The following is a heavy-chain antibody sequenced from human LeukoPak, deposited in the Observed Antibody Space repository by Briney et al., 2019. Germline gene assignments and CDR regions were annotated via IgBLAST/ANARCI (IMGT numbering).Heavy chain of an antibody. CDR1: GYTFTSYW. Sequence: GESLNISCKGFGYTFTSYWIGWVRQMPGKGLEWMGIIYPGDSDTRYSPSFQGQVIISADKSISTAYLQWSSLKASDTAMYYCARHPHTIVGTTPYFDYWGQGTLVTVSS. D-gene: IGHD1-26*01. V-gene: IGHV5-51*01. CDR3: ARHPHTIVGTTPYFDY. J-gene: IGHJ4*02. CDR2: IYPGDSDT.